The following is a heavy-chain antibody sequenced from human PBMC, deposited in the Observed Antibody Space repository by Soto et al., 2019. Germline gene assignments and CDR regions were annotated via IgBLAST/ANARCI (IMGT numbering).Heavy chain of an antibody. Sequence: SVKVSCKASGGTVSSYAIIWVRQAPGPGLEWMGGIVPIFGTANYAQKFQGRVTITADESTSTAYMELSSLRSEDTAVYYCASYSGGPIYHYSGLDVWGQGTTVTVSS. CDR2: IVPIFGTA. J-gene: IGHJ6*02. CDR3: ASYSGGPIYHYSGLDV. CDR1: GGTVSSYA. V-gene: IGHV1-69*13. D-gene: IGHD3-10*01.